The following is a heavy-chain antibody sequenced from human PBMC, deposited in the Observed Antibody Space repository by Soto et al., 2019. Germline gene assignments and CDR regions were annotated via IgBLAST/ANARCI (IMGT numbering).Heavy chain of an antibody. D-gene: IGHD3-22*01. CDR1: GGTFSSYA. J-gene: IGHJ4*02. CDR2: IIPIFGTA. V-gene: IGHV1-69*06. CDR3: ARERISYYYDSSGYCFND. Sequence: SVKVSCKASGGTFSSYAISWVRQAPGQGLEWMGGIIPIFGTANYAQKFQGRVTITADKSTSTAYMELSSLRSEDTAVYYCARERISYYYDSSGYCFNDWGQGTLVTVSS.